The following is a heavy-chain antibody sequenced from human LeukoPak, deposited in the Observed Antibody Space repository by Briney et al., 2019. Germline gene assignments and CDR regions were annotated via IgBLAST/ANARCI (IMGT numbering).Heavy chain of an antibody. Sequence: PGGSLRLSCAASGFTFSSYSMNWVRQAPGKGLEWVSSISSSSSYIYYADSVKGRFTISRDSAKNSLYLQMNSLRDEDTAVYYCARQTTVTLRVIDYWGQGTLVIVSS. D-gene: IGHD4-17*01. V-gene: IGHV3-21*01. CDR3: ARQTTVTLRVIDY. CDR2: ISSSSSYI. J-gene: IGHJ4*02. CDR1: GFTFSSYS.